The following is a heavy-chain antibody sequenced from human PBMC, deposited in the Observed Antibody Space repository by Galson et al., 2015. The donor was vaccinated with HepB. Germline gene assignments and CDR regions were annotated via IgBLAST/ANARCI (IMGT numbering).Heavy chain of an antibody. CDR1: GYTFTSYY. J-gene: IGHJ6*02. CDR2: INPAGGST. Sequence: SVKVSCKASGYTFTSYYMHWVRQAPGQGLEWMGIINPAGGSTSYPQKFQGRVTLTRDTSTSTVYMELSSLTSEDTAVYYCARDPQGRIAVAGSYYYGMDVWGQGTTVTVSS. CDR3: ARDPQGRIAVAGSYYYGMDV. V-gene: IGHV1-46*01. D-gene: IGHD6-19*01.